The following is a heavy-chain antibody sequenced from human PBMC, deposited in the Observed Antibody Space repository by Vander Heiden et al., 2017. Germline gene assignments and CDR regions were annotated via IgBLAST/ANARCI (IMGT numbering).Heavy chain of an antibody. V-gene: IGHV4-31*03. Sequence: QVQLQESGPGLVTPSQTLSLTCTVSGGSISSGGYYWSWIRQHPGKGLEWIGDIYYSGSTYYNPSLKSRVTISVDTSKNQFSLKLSSVTAADTAVYYCARRDVVYGDLYYYDGMDVWGQGTTVTLSS. CDR2: IYYSGST. D-gene: IGHD4-17*01. CDR1: GGSISSGGYY. J-gene: IGHJ6*02. CDR3: ARRDVVYGDLYYYDGMDV.